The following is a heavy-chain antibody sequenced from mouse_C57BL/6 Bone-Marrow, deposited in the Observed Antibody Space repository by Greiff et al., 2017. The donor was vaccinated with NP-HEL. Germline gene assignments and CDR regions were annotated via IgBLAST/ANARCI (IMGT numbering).Heavy chain of an antibody. CDR3: TRGGYYPYAMDY. J-gene: IGHJ4*01. V-gene: IGHV14-4*01. CDR1: GFNIKDDY. D-gene: IGHD2-3*01. CDR2: IDPENGDT. Sequence: VQLQQSGAELVRPGASVKLSCTASGFNIKDDYMHWVKQRPEQGLEWIGWIDPENGDTEYASKFQGKATITADTSSNTAYLQRSSLTSEDTAVYYCTRGGYYPYAMDYWGQGTSVTVAS.